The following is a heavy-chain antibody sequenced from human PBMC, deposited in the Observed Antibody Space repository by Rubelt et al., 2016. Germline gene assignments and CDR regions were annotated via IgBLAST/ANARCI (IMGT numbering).Heavy chain of an antibody. CDR1: GYTFTSYG. J-gene: IGHJ2*01. V-gene: IGHV1-18*01. Sequence: QVQLVQSGAEVKKPGASVKVSCKASGYTFTSYGISWVRQAPGQGLEWMGWISAYNGNTNYAQELPGRVTMTTDTSTSTAYMELRSLRADDTAVYYCARDRIRIAARQGWYFDLWGRGTLVTVSS. CDR3: ARDRIRIAARQGWYFDL. CDR2: ISAYNGNT. D-gene: IGHD6-6*01.